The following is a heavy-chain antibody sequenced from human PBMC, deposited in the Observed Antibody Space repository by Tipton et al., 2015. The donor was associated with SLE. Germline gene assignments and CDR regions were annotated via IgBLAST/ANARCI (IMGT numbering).Heavy chain of an antibody. CDR2: IYYSGST. V-gene: IGHV4-31*03. CDR3: AREGPDHVPPRGGFDI. CDR1: GGSISSGGYY. Sequence: TLSLTCTVSGGSISSGGYYWSWIRQHPGKGLEWIGYIYYSGSTYYNPSLKSRVTISVDTSKNQFSLKLSSVTAADTAVYYCAREGPDHVPPRGGFDIWGQGTMVTVSS. D-gene: IGHD2-15*01. J-gene: IGHJ3*02.